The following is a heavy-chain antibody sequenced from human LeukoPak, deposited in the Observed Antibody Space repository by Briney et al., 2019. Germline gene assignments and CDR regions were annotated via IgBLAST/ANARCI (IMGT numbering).Heavy chain of an antibody. Sequence: ASVKVSCKASGYTFTSYDISWVRQATGQGLEWMGWMNPNSGNTGYAQKFQGRVTMTRNTSISTADMELSSLRSEDTAVYYCARGLPRTPKDYWGQGTLVTVSS. J-gene: IGHJ4*02. V-gene: IGHV1-8*01. CDR3: ARGLPRTPKDY. CDR2: MNPNSGNT. CDR1: GYTFTSYD.